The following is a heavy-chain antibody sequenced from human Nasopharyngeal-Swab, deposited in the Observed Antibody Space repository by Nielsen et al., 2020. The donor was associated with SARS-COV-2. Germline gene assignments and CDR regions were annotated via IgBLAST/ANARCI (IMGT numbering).Heavy chain of an antibody. CDR1: GFIFSNYA. CDR3: AKEECTGISCIRGFDY. CDR2: LRYDGSNK. Sequence: GGSLRLSCAASGFIFSNYAMQWVRQAPGKGLEWVAFLRYDGSNKRYADSVKGRFTISRDNSKSALYLEMNSLRAEDTAVYYCAKEECTGISCIRGFDYWGQGTLVTVSS. J-gene: IGHJ4*02. D-gene: IGHD2-2*01. V-gene: IGHV3-30*02.